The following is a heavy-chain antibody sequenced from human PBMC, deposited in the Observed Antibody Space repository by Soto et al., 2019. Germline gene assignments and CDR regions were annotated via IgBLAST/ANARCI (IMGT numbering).Heavy chain of an antibody. D-gene: IGHD3-22*01. CDR1: GGSISSYY. V-gene: IGHV4-39*01. CDR2: IYYSGST. Sequence: SETLSLTCTVSGGSISSYYWGWIRQPPGKGLEWIGSIYYSGSTYYNPSLKSRVTISVDTSKNQFSLKLSSVTAADTAVYYCARLSDYYDSSVVGLFDYWGQGTLVTVSS. J-gene: IGHJ4*02. CDR3: ARLSDYYDSSVVGLFDY.